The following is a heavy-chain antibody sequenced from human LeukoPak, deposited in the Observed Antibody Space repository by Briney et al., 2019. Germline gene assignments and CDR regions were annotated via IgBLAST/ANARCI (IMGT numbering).Heavy chain of an antibody. CDR2: INTNTGNP. V-gene: IGHV7-4-1*02. J-gene: IGHJ3*02. Sequence: WASVKVSCKASGYTFTSYATNWVRQAPGQGLEWMGWINTNTGNPTYGQGLTGRFVFSLDTSVSTAYLQISSLKAEDTAVYYCARVVYYHDSSAYYFDAFDIWGQGTMVTVSS. D-gene: IGHD3-22*01. CDR1: GYTFTSYA. CDR3: ARVVYYHDSSAYYFDAFDI.